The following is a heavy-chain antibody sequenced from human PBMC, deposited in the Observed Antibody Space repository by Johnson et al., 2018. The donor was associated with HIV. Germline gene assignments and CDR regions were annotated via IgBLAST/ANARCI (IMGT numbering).Heavy chain of an antibody. Sequence: VQLVESGGGLVQPGGSLRLSCAASGFTFSNAWMSWVRQAPGKGLEWVGRIKSKTEGGTTDYAAPVKGRFTISRDDSKNTLYLQMNRLKTEDTAVNYCTRPDLYAFDIWGQGTMVTVSS. CDR1: GFTFSNAW. CDR2: IKSKTEGGTT. V-gene: IGHV3-15*01. CDR3: TRPDLYAFDI. J-gene: IGHJ3*02. D-gene: IGHD3-3*01.